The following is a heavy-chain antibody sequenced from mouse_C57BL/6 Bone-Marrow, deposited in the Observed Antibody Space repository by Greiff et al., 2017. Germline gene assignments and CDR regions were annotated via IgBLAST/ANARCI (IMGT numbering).Heavy chain of an antibody. J-gene: IGHJ1*03. Sequence: QVQLQQSGAELVQPGASVKLSCTASGYTFTSYWITWVKQRPGQGLEWIGDIYPGSGSTNYNEKFKSKATLTVDTSSSTAYMQLSSLTSEDSAVYYCARKEYSEVWGTGTTGTVSS. CDR2: IYPGSGST. CDR3: ARKEYSEV. CDR1: GYTFTSYW. V-gene: IGHV1-55*01.